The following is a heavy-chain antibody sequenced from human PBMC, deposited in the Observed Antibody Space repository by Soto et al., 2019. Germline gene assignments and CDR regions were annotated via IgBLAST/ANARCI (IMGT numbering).Heavy chain of an antibody. V-gene: IGHV4-59*01. CDR1: GGSISSYY. D-gene: IGHD6-19*01. J-gene: IGHJ2*01. CDR2: IYYSGST. Sequence: SETLSLTCTVSGGSISSYYWSWIRQPPGKGLEWIGYIYYSGSTNYNPSLKSRVTISVDTSKNQFSLKLSSVTAADTAVYYCARDWIAVAGRKGFDGWYFDLWGRGTLVTVSS. CDR3: ARDWIAVAGRKGFDGWYFDL.